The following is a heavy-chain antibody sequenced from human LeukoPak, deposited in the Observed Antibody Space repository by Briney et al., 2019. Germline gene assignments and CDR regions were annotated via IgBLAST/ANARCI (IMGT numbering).Heavy chain of an antibody. Sequence: PSETLSLTCTVSGGSISSYYWSWIRQPPGKGLEWIGYIYYSGSTNYNPSLKSRGTISVDTSKNQFSLKLSSATAADTAVYSCPTEALGGFDPWGQGTLVTVSS. V-gene: IGHV4-59*01. J-gene: IGHJ5*02. CDR3: PTEALGGFDP. D-gene: IGHD3-10*01. CDR1: GGSISSYY. CDR2: IYYSGST.